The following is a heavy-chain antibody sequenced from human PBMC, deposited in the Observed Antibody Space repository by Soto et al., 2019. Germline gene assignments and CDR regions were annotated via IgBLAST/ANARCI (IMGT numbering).Heavy chain of an antibody. D-gene: IGHD2-8*01. CDR2: INVSRDRR. CDR1: GFSFNNYG. Sequence: PGGSLRLSCAASGFSFNNYGMSWVRQAPGKGLEWVSFINVSRDRRYYADSAKGRFTISRDNSKNTLYLQVNSLRAEDTAVYYGARSAVLPSAPGWFDSRGQGTLGTVSS. CDR3: ARSAVLPSAPGWFDS. J-gene: IGHJ5*01. V-gene: IGHV3-23*01.